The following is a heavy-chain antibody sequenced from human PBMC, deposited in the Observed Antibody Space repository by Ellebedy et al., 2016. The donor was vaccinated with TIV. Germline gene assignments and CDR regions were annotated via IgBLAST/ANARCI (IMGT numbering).Heavy chain of an antibody. Sequence: AASVKVSCKASAYTFTNYAIHWVRQAPGHRLEWMGWINAANGNTKSSQKFQGRVTITRDTSASTAYMELSSLRSEATAVYFCALNLETGTSWFDPWGQGTLVTVSS. CDR3: ALNLETGTSWFDP. D-gene: IGHD1-7*01. J-gene: IGHJ5*02. CDR2: INAANGNT. V-gene: IGHV1-3*01. CDR1: AYTFTNYA.